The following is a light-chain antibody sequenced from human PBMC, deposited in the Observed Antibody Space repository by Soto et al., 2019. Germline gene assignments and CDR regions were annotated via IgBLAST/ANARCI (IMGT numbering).Light chain of an antibody. CDR2: EVN. J-gene: IGLJ3*02. Sequence: QSALTQPASLSGSPGQSITISCTGTSSDIGAYDYVSWFQQHPGKAPKLMISEVNNRPSGVSNRFSGSKSGNTAYLTISGLQVEDEAEYYCQSFDNSVSGSGVFGGGTKLTVL. V-gene: IGLV2-14*01. CDR1: SSDIGAYDY. CDR3: QSFDNSVSGSGV.